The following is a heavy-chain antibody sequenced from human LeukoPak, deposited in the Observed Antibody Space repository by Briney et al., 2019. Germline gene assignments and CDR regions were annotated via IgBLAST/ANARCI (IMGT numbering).Heavy chain of an antibody. Sequence: TSETLSLTCTVSDDSISDYYRGWIRQPPGKGLEWTGYIYYSGSTNYNPSLKSRVTISVDTSKNQFSLKLSSVTAADTAVYYCARGLGYCSGGSCYVRPFFDYWGQGTLVTVSS. CDR1: DDSISDYY. J-gene: IGHJ4*02. D-gene: IGHD2-15*01. CDR3: ARGLGYCSGGSCYVRPFFDY. CDR2: IYYSGST. V-gene: IGHV4-59*01.